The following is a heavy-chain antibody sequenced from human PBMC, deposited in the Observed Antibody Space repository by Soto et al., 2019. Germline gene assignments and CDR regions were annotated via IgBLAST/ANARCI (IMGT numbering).Heavy chain of an antibody. CDR3: ARDQGCGGGDCYNRFDP. Sequence: GGSLRLSCAASGLSVSSNYMSWVRQAPGKGLEWVAGIYSDGGKFYTDSVKGRFTISRDNSKNTLFLQMNSLRAEDTAAYYCARDQGCGGGDCYNRFDPWGQGTLVTVSS. D-gene: IGHD2-21*02. J-gene: IGHJ5*02. CDR2: IYSDGGK. CDR1: GLSVSSNY. V-gene: IGHV3-53*01.